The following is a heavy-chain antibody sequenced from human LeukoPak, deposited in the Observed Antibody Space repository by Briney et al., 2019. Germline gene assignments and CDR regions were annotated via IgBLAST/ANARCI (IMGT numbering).Heavy chain of an antibody. CDR1: GGSISSSSYY. Sequence: SETLSLTCTVSGGSISSSSYYWGWIRQPPGKGLEWIGSIYYSGSTYYNPSLKSPVTISVDTSKNQFSLKLSSVTAADTALYYCARHGARITVDPRIHFDIWGQGTMVTVSS. CDR2: IYYSGST. J-gene: IGHJ3*02. V-gene: IGHV4-39*01. CDR3: ARHGARITVDPRIHFDI. D-gene: IGHD3-10*01.